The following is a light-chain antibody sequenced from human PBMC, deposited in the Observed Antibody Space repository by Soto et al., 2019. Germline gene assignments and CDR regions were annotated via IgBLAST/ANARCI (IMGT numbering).Light chain of an antibody. Sequence: VLTQSPATLSLSTGERAILSCRASQSVAGSLAWYQQKPGQAPRLLIYDISTRAAAIPARFSGSGSGTDFTLTISSLEPEDFAVYYCHQRSNWPWTFGQGTKVDIK. CDR3: HQRSNWPWT. CDR2: DIS. J-gene: IGKJ1*01. CDR1: QSVAGS. V-gene: IGKV3-11*01.